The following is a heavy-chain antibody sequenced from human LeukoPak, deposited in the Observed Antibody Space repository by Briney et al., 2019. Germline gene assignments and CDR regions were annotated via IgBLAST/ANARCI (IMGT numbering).Heavy chain of an antibody. CDR3: AKDGAWLRFDD. CDR2: ISGSGGST. CDR1: GFTFDDYG. V-gene: IGHV3-23*01. Sequence: RGSLRLSCAASGFTFDDYGMSWVRQAPGKGLEWVSAISGSGGSTYYADSVKGRFTISRDNSKNTLYLQMKNLRAEDTAVYYCAKDGAWLRFDDWGQGILVTVAS. J-gene: IGHJ4*02. D-gene: IGHD5-12*01.